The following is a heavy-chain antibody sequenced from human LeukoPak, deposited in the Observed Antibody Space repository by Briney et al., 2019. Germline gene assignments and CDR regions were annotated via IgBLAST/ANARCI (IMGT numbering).Heavy chain of an antibody. V-gene: IGHV3-23*01. CDR3: AKDTSIGRYCTNGVCSPFDY. J-gene: IGHJ4*02. D-gene: IGHD2-8*01. CDR2: ISDTGAKT. CDR1: AFTFSSYA. Sequence: GRCLRLSCAGYAFTFSSYAMSWVSQAAGNGLGWVSAISDTGAKTYDADSVKGRFTISRDNSRSTLYLQMNSLRAEDTALYYCAKDTSIGRYCTNGVCSPFDYWGQGTLVTVSS.